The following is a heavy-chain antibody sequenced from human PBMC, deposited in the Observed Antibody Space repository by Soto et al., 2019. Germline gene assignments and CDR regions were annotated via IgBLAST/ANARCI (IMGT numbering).Heavy chain of an antibody. V-gene: IGHV2-5*02. J-gene: IGHJ4*02. D-gene: IGHD3-3*01. CDR3: AHRVLRTVFGLVTTTAIYFDF. Sequence: QITLNESGPTQVNPRQTLTLTCTFSGFSLTTSGVGVGWIRQSPGKAPEWLALIYWDDDKRYSPSLKTRLTITKDTSKNPVVLTMADLDPAETATYYCAHRVLRTVFGLVTTTAIYFDFWGQGTPVAVSS. CDR2: IYWDDDK. CDR1: GFSLTTSGVG.